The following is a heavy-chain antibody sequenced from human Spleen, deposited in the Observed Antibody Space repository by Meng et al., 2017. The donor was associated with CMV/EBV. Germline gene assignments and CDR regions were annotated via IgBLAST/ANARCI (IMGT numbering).Heavy chain of an antibody. CDR3: ARESDFWSGYLHY. D-gene: IGHD3-3*01. CDR1: GFTFNSYA. Sequence: GESLKISCAASGFTFNSYAVHWVRQAPGKAPEWVAVISYDGNNDYHADSVKGRFTISRDNSKNTLYLQVNSLRAEDTAVYYCARESDFWSGYLHYWGQGTLVTVSS. CDR2: ISYDGNND. V-gene: IGHV3-30*14. J-gene: IGHJ4*02.